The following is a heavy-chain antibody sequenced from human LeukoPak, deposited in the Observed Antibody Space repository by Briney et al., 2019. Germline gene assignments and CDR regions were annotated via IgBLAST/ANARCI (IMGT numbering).Heavy chain of an antibody. CDR2: IIPIFGTA. CDR1: GYTFTTYA. J-gene: IGHJ1*01. CDR3: ATRRAYCSSTSCYAGDEYFQH. D-gene: IGHD2-2*01. V-gene: IGHV1-69*13. Sequence: ASVKVSCKASGYTFTTYAISWVRQAPGQGLEWMGGIIPIFGTANYAQKFQGRVTITADESTSTAYMELSSLRSEDTAVYYCATRRAYCSSTSCYAGDEYFQHWGQGTLVTVSS.